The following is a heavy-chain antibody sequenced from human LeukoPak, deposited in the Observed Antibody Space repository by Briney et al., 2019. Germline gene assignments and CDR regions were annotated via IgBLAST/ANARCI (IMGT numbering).Heavy chain of an antibody. CDR1: GFTFSSYG. V-gene: IGHV3-30*02. Sequence: GGSLRLSCAASGFTFSSYGMHWVRQAPGKGLEWVAFIRYDGSNKYYEDSVKGRFTISRDNSKNTLYLQMNSLRAEDTAVYYCAKDNRELLGYWGQGTLVTVSS. CDR2: IRYDGSNK. J-gene: IGHJ4*02. D-gene: IGHD1-26*01. CDR3: AKDNRELLGY.